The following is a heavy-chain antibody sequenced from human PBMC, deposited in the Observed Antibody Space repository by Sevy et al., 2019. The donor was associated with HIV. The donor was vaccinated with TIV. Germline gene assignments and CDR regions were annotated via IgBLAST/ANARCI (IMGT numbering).Heavy chain of an antibody. Sequence: GGSLRLSCAGSGFTFSNDWMSWVRQAPGKGLEWVANIKRDGSEKYYVASVKGRFTISRDNAKTSLYLQMNSPRVEDTAVYYCARDCNSASCLWGMDVWGQGTMVTVSS. CDR1: GFTFSNDW. J-gene: IGHJ6*02. CDR2: IKRDGSEK. CDR3: ARDCNSASCLWGMDV. V-gene: IGHV3-7*03. D-gene: IGHD2-2*01.